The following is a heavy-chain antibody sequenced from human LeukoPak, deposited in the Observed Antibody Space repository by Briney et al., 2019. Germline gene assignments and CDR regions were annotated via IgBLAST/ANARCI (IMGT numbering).Heavy chain of an antibody. J-gene: IGHJ3*02. CDR3: AGDLTTERPFDI. Sequence: PGGSLRLSCAASGFTFSDYYMSWIRQAPGKGLEWVSYISSSGSTIYYADSVKGRFTISRDNAKNSLYLQMNSLRAEDTAVYYCAGDLTTERPFDIWGQGTMVTVSS. CDR1: GFTFSDYY. CDR2: ISSSGSTI. D-gene: IGHD4-11*01. V-gene: IGHV3-11*04.